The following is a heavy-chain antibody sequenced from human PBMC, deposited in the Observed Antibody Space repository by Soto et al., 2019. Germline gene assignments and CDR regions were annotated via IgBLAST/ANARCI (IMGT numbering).Heavy chain of an antibody. Sequence: QVQLMESGGGVVQPGRSLRLSCAASGFTFSSYGMHWVRQAPGKGLEWVAVIWYDGSNKYYADSVKGRFTISRDNSKNTLYLQMNSLRAEDTAVYYCARDIAAAGTSYYYYGMDVWGQGTTVTVSS. CDR2: IWYDGSNK. D-gene: IGHD6-13*01. J-gene: IGHJ6*02. CDR1: GFTFSSYG. CDR3: ARDIAAAGTSYYYYGMDV. V-gene: IGHV3-33*01.